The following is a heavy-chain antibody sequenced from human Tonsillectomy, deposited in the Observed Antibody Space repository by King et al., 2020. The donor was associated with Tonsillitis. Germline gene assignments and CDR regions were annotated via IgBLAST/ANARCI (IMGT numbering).Heavy chain of an antibody. V-gene: IGHV3-23*04. Sequence: VQLVESGGGLVQIGGSLRLSCAASGFTFSTFAMSWVRQAPGKGLEWVSAISGSAGSTYYADSVKGRFTISRDNSKNTLYLQMNSLRAEDTAVYYCAKGVGYCSRTSCYEVEYNFDYWGQGTLVTVSS. CDR1: GFTFSTFA. D-gene: IGHD2-2*01. CDR2: ISGSAGST. J-gene: IGHJ4*02. CDR3: AKGVGYCSRTSCYEVEYNFDY.